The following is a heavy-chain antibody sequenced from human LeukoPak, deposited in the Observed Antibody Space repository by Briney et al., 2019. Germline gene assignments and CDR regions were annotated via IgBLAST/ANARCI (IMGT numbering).Heavy chain of an antibody. CDR2: MNPNSGNT. CDR3: ARARTVLRYFDWVGSYNWFDP. J-gene: IGHJ5*02. Sequence: AASVKVSCKASGYTFTSYDINWVRQATGQGLEWMGWMNPNSGNTGYAQKFQGRVTMTRNTSISTAYMELSSLRSEDTAVYYCARARTVLRYFDWVGSYNWFDPWGQGTLVTVSS. CDR1: GYTFTSYD. D-gene: IGHD3-9*01. V-gene: IGHV1-8*01.